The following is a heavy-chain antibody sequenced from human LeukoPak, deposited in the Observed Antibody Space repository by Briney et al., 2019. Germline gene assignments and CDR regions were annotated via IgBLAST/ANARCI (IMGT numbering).Heavy chain of an antibody. CDR3: AREEYFQDSNGYSYYFHS. Sequence: SETLSLTCTVSGGSIGWDYWSWIRQSAGKGLAWIGRIYKSGSTNYNPSFSSRVTISVVTSKNQFSLGVTSVTAADTAVYYCAREEYFQDSNGYSYYFHSWGQGSLVTVS. J-gene: IGHJ4*02. CDR2: IYKSGST. D-gene: IGHD3-22*01. CDR1: GGSIGWDY. V-gene: IGHV4-4*07.